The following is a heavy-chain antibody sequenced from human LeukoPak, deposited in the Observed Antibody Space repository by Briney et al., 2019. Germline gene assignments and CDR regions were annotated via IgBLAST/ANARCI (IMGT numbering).Heavy chain of an antibody. J-gene: IGHJ3*02. Sequence: PSETLSLTCTVSGYSISSGYYWGWIRQPPGKGLEWIGSIYHSGSTYYNPSLKSRVTISVDTSKNQFSLKLSSVTAADTAVYYCARDLGPDGEAPAFDIWGQGTMVTVSS. V-gene: IGHV4-38-2*02. D-gene: IGHD1-14*01. CDR1: GYSISSGYY. CDR3: ARDLGPDGEAPAFDI. CDR2: IYHSGST.